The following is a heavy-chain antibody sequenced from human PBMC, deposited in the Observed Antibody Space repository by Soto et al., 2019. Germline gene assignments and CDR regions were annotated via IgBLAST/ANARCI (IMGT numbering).Heavy chain of an antibody. V-gene: IGHV1-24*01. J-gene: IGHJ5*02. Sequence: QVQLVQSGAEVKKPGASVKVSCKVSGYTLTELSMHWVRQAPGKGLEWMGGFDPEDGETIYAQKFQGRVTMTEDTSTDTAYMELSSLRSEDTAVYYCATANRHSSGWLGWFDPWGQGTLVTVSS. CDR3: ATANRHSSGWLGWFDP. D-gene: IGHD6-19*01. CDR2: FDPEDGET. CDR1: GYTLTELS.